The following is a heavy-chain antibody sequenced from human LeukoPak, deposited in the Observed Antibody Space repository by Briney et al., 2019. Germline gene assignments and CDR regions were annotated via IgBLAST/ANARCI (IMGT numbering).Heavy chain of an antibody. CDR3: ASLNLPDSSGYYDD. J-gene: IGHJ4*02. CDR2: INPNSGGT. V-gene: IGHV1-2*02. Sequence: GASVKVSCKASGYTFTGHYMHWVRHAPGQGLEWMGWINPNSGGTNYAQKFQGRVTMTRDTSISTAYMELSRLRCDDSAVYYCASLNLPDSSGYYDDWGLGTLVTVSS. D-gene: IGHD3-22*01. CDR1: GYTFTGHY.